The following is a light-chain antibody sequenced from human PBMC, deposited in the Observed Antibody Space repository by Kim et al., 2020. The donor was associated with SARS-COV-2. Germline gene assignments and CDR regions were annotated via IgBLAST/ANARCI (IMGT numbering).Light chain of an antibody. CDR3: QQYNHWPLT. J-gene: IGKJ4*01. V-gene: IGKV3-15*01. CDR2: GAS. Sequence: SVSPGEGGTLSCRASEGIGTNLAWYQQRPGQAPRLLIYGASTRAAGIPARFSGSGSGTEFTLTISGLQSEDFAIFYCQQYNHWPLTFGGGTKLEI. CDR1: EGIGTN.